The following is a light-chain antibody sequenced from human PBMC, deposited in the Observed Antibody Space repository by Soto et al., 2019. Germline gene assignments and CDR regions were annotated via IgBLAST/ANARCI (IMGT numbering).Light chain of an antibody. CDR1: QSISTF. CDR2: DAS. Sequence: DIQMTQSPSSLSASVGDRVTITCRASQSISTFLNWYQQKKGEPPKILIYDASTLQSGVPSRFSGSGSGTDFTLTISSLQPEDFETDYCQQSYSNPATFGQGTRLEIK. J-gene: IGKJ5*01. CDR3: QQSYSNPAT. V-gene: IGKV1-39*01.